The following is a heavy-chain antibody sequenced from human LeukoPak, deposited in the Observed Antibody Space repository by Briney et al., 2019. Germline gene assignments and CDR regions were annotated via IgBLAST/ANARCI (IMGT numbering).Heavy chain of an antibody. CDR2: INPNSGGT. D-gene: IGHD1-1*01. CDR1: GYTFTGYY. Sequence: ASVKVSCKASGYTFTGYYMHWVRQAPGQGLEWMGWINPNSGGTNYAQKFQGRVTMTRDTSISTAYMELSRLRSEDTAVYYCARDNSMEDTAWWFDPWGQGTLVIVSS. V-gene: IGHV1-2*02. J-gene: IGHJ5*02. CDR3: ARDNSMEDTAWWFDP.